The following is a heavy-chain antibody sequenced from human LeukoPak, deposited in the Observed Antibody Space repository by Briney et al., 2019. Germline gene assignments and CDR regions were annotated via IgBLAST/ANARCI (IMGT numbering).Heavy chain of an antibody. CDR1: GFTFRRYE. CDR2: ISSSGNII. Sequence: PGGSLRLSCAASGFTFRRYEMNWVRQAPGKGLEWIAYISSSGNIIYYSDSVKGRFTISRDNANSSLYLQMSSLSAEDTAVYYCARESSSDNDDYYHNPEYLQHWGQGTLVTVSS. D-gene: IGHD3-10*01. J-gene: IGHJ1*01. V-gene: IGHV3-48*03. CDR3: ARESSSDNDDYYHNPEYLQH.